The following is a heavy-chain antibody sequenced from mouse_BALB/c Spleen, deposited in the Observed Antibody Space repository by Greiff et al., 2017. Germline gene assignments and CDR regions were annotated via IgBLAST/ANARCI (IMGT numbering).Heavy chain of an antibody. V-gene: IGHV1S81*02. Sequence: QVHVKQPGAELVKPGASVKLSCKASGYTFTSYWMHWVKQRPGQGLEWIGEINPSNGRTNYNEKFKSKATLTVDKSSSTAYMQLSSLTSEDSAVYYCAGSLFLGYWGQGTTLTVSS. CDR2: INPSNGRT. D-gene: IGHD1-1*01. J-gene: IGHJ2*01. CDR1: GYTFTSYW. CDR3: AGSLFLGY.